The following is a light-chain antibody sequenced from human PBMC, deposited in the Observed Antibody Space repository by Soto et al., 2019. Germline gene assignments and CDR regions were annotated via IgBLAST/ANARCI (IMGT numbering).Light chain of an antibody. CDR3: QQYGSSPIT. Sequence: EIVMTQSPATLSVSPGERATPSCRASQSVSSDLAWYQQKPGQAPRLLIYAASSRATGIPDRFSGGGSGTDFTLTISRLEPEDFAVYYCQQYGSSPITFGQGTRLEIK. CDR1: QSVSSD. V-gene: IGKV3-20*01. CDR2: AAS. J-gene: IGKJ5*01.